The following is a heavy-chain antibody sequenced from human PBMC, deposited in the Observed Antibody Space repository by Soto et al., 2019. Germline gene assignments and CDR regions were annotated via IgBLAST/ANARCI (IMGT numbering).Heavy chain of an antibody. CDR3: AMVDVYVTPSPQDV. CDR1: GYTFTSSG. D-gene: IGHD3-16*01. CDR2: ISAYNGHT. V-gene: IGHV1-18*01. J-gene: IGHJ6*02. Sequence: ASVKVSCKASGYTFTSSGISWVRQAPGQGLEWMGWISAYNGHTYYAQNLQGRVTLTTDTSTSTAYMELRSLRSNDTAIYYCAMVDVYVTPSPQDVWGQGTTVTVSS.